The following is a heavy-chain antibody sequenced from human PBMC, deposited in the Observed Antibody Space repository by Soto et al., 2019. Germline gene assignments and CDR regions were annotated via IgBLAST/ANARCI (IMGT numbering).Heavy chain of an antibody. CDR2: ISYDGSNK. CDR3: AKDLKDIVVVPAATPYYYYGMDV. CDR1: GFTFSSYG. D-gene: IGHD2-2*01. Sequence: VGSLRLSCAASGFTFSSYGMHWVRQAPGKGLEWVAVISYDGSNKYYADSVKGRFTISRDNSKNTLYLQMNSLRAEDTAVYYCAKDLKDIVVVPAATPYYYYGMDVWGQGTTVTVSS. V-gene: IGHV3-30*18. J-gene: IGHJ6*02.